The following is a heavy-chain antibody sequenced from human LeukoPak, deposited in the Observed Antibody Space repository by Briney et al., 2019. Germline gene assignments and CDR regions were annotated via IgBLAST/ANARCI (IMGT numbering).Heavy chain of an antibody. Sequence: GESLKTPCKGSGYSFTTYWIAWVRQMPGKGLEWMGIIYPGDSDTRYSPSFQGQVTISADKSITTAYLQWSSLKASDTAIYYCARTMGTSTSSTLDYWGQGTLVTVSS. J-gene: IGHJ4*02. CDR2: IYPGDSDT. V-gene: IGHV5-51*01. CDR1: GYSFTTYW. CDR3: ARTMGTSTSSTLDY. D-gene: IGHD2-2*01.